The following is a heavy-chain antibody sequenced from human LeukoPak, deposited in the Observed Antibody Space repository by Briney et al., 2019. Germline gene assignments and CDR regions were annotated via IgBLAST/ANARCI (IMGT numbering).Heavy chain of an antibody. J-gene: IGHJ3*02. CDR1: GFTFSDYY. V-gene: IGHV3-11*04. CDR2: INTGGSTI. D-gene: IGHD7-27*01. CDR3: AKLGDQALNI. Sequence: PGGSLRLSCAASGFTFSDYYMSWIRQAPGKGLEWVSYINTGGSTIYYADSVKGRFTISRDNAKNSLYLQMNSLRAEDTAVYYCAKLGDQALNIWGQGTMVTVSS.